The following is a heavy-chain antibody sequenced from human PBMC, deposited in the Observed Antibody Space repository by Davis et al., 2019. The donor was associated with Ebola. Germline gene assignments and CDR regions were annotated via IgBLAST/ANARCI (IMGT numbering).Heavy chain of an antibody. J-gene: IGHJ4*02. CDR1: GFTFSDYY. CDR2: INHSGST. CDR3: AREEGIQLWLTVDY. Sequence: ESLKISCAASGFTFSDYYMSWIRQAPGKGLEWIGEINHSGSTNYNPSLKSRVTISVDTSKNQFSLKLSSVTAADTAVYYCAREEGIQLWLTVDYWGQGTLVTVSS. D-gene: IGHD5-18*01. V-gene: IGHV4-34*01.